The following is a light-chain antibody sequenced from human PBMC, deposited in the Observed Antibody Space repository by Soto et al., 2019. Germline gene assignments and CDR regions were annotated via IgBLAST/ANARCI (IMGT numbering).Light chain of an antibody. CDR3: SSFAGSHYV. Sequence: QSVLTQPPSASGSPGQSVTSSCTGASSDVGGYNFVSWYQQRPGKAPKVIIYEVSKRPSGVPDRFSGSKSGNTASLTVSGLQAEDEADYYCSSFAGSHYVFGTGTKVTVL. J-gene: IGLJ1*01. CDR1: SSDVGGYNF. V-gene: IGLV2-8*01. CDR2: EVS.